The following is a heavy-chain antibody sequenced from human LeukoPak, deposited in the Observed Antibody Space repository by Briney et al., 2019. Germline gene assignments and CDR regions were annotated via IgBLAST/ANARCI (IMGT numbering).Heavy chain of an antibody. CDR3: ARDYGRSRDYGMDV. V-gene: IGHV3-74*01. Sequence: GGSLRLSCAASGFTLSNYWMHWVRQAPGKGLVWVSRINADGSSASYADSVKGRFTISRDNAKNTLYLQMNSLRAEDTAMYYCARDYGRSRDYGMDVWGQGTTVTASS. J-gene: IGHJ6*02. D-gene: IGHD3-10*01. CDR1: GFTLSNYW. CDR2: INADGSSA.